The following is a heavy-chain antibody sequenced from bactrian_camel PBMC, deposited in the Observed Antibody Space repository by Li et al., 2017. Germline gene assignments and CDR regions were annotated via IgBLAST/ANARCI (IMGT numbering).Heavy chain of an antibody. CDR1: GFTFSNYP. J-gene: IGHJ4*01. CDR3: AASDWARYCSGGPRSYEYNY. CDR2: INIGGGTA. V-gene: IGHV3S31*01. Sequence: DVQLVESGGDLVQPGGSLKLSCAASGFTFSNYPMTWVRQAPGKGLEWVSNINIGGGTAYYSVSVKGRFTISRDNAKNTLYLQMNSLKPEDTAMYYCAASDWARYCSGGPRSYEYNYWGQGTQVTVS. D-gene: IGHD2*01.